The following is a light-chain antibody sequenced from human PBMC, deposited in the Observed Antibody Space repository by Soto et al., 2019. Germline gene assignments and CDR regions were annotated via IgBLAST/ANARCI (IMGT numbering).Light chain of an antibody. J-gene: IGKJ2*01. V-gene: IGKV3-15*01. Sequence: EIVMTQSPATLSVSPGERATLSCRASQSVSSNLAWYQQKPGQAPRLLIYGASTRATGIPARFSGSGSGTEFTLTSSSLQSADFAVYYCQQYNNWMYTFGQGTKLEIK. CDR1: QSVSSN. CDR3: QQYNNWMYT. CDR2: GAS.